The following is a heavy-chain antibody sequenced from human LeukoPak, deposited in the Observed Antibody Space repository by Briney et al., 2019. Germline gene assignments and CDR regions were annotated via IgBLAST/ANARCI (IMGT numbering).Heavy chain of an antibody. CDR2: ISSSSSYT. J-gene: IGHJ6*04. D-gene: IGHD2-2*01. CDR1: GFTFSDYY. CDR3: ARDLVVVPAARSYYYGMDV. Sequence: PGGSLRLSCAASGFTFSDYYMSWIRQAPGKGLEWVSYISSSSSYTNYADSVKGRFTISRDNAKNSLYLQMNSLRAEDTAVYYCARDLVVVPAARSYYYGMDVWDKGTTVTVSS. V-gene: IGHV3-11*06.